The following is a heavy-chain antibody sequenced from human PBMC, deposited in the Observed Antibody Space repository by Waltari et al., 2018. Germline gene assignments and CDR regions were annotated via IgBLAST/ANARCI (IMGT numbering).Heavy chain of an antibody. CDR1: GFTFDAYA. CDR2: ISYDTNQR. D-gene: IGHD3-10*01. CDR3: GKTLGFGSGASYTREPIDY. Sequence: VQLVESGGGVVEPGMSLTLSCAASGFTFDAYAMYWVRQAPGKGLEWVAIISYDTNQRYYADSGKCRVTISRDNSQNTLFLQMSRLSVEDTGVYYCGKTLGFGSGASYTREPIDYWGQGTRVAVSS. V-gene: IGHV3-30*18. J-gene: IGHJ4*02.